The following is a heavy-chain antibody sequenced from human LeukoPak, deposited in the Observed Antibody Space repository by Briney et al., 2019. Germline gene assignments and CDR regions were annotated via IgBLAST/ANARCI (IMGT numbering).Heavy chain of an antibody. D-gene: IGHD1-26*01. CDR2: IYCSGST. CDR3: ARRGSIVGATRPFDY. Sequence: SETLSLTCTVSGGSISSSSYYWGWIRQPPGKGLEWIGSIYCSGSTYYNPSLKSRVTISVDTSKNQFSLKLSSVTAADTAVYYCARRGSIVGATRPFDYWGQGTLVTVSS. V-gene: IGHV4-39*01. CDR1: GGSISSSSYY. J-gene: IGHJ4*02.